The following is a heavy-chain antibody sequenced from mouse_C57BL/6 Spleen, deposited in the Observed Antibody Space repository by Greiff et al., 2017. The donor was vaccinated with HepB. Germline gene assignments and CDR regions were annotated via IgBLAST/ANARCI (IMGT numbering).Heavy chain of an antibody. CDR1: GFTFSSYA. D-gene: IGHD1-1*01. CDR3: TRDGGSSYGNFDV. Sequence: EVKVVESGEGLVKPGGSLKLSCAASGFTFSSYAMSWVRQTPEKRLEWVAYISSGGDYIYYADTVKGRFTISRDNARNTLYLQMSSLKFEDTAMYYCTRDGGSSYGNFDVWGTGTTVTVSS. V-gene: IGHV5-9-1*02. J-gene: IGHJ1*03. CDR2: ISSGGDYI.